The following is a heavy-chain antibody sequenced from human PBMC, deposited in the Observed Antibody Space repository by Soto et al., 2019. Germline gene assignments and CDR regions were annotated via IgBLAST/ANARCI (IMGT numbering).Heavy chain of an antibody. V-gene: IGHV1-69*02. J-gene: IGHJ4*02. CDR3: ARGIPYPHEAYYFDY. D-gene: IGHD5-18*01. CDR2: IIPILGIA. Sequence: SVKVSCKASGGTFSSYTISWVRQAPGQGLEWMGRIIPILGIANYAQKFQGRVTITADKSTSTAYMELSSLRSEDTAVYYCARGIPYPHEAYYFDYWGQGTLVTAPQ. CDR1: GGTFSSYT.